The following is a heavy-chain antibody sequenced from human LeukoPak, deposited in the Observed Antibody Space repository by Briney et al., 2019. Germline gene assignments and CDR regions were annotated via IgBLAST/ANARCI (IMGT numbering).Heavy chain of an antibody. J-gene: IGHJ6*03. CDR1: GFIFDDYA. CDR2: ISWDGGST. Sequence: GGSLRLSCAASGFIFDDYAMHWVRQAPGKGLEWVSLISWDGGSTYYADSVKGRFTISRDNSKNSLYLQMNSLRAEDTALYYCAKDRHVGYYYYYYMDVWGKGTTVTVSS. D-gene: IGHD1-26*01. V-gene: IGHV3-43D*03. CDR3: AKDRHVGYYYYYYMDV.